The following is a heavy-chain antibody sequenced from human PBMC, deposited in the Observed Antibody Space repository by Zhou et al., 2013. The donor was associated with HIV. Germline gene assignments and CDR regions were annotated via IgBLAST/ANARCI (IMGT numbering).Heavy chain of an antibody. Sequence: QVQLVQSGAEVKKPGSSVKVSCKASGGTFSSYAISWVRQAPGQGLEWMGGIIPIFGTANYAQKFQGRVTITTDESTSTAYMELSSLRSEDTAVYYCARVEGDYSGSWTSYYYMDVWGQRGPRVTVSS. D-gene: IGHD1-26*01. V-gene: IGHV1-69*05. CDR2: IIPIFGTA. CDR1: GGTFSSYA. CDR3: ARVEGDYSGSWTSYYYMDV. J-gene: IGHJ6*03.